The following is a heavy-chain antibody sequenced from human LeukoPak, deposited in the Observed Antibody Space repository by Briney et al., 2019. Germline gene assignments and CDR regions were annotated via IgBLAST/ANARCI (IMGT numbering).Heavy chain of an antibody. CDR1: GGTFSSYA. V-gene: IGHV1-69*04. Sequence: SVNVSCKASGGTFSSYAISWVRQAPGQGLEWMGRIIPIHGIANYAQKFQGRVTITADKSTSTAYMELSSLRSEDTSVYYCAREGSYYGSGSSYYYYYGMDVWGQGTTVTVSS. CDR3: AREGSYYGSGSSYYYYYGMDV. CDR2: IIPIHGIA. J-gene: IGHJ6*02. D-gene: IGHD3-10*01.